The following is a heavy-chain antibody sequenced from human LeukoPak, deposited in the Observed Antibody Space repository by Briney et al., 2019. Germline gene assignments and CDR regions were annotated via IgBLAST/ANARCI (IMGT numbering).Heavy chain of an antibody. CDR1: GFTFTRYW. V-gene: IGHV3-7*03. D-gene: IGHD3-10*01. Sequence: GGSRRLSCATTGFTFTRYWMSWVRQAPGKGLEWVANINEAGSDKYYVDSVKGRFTISRDNARNSLYLQMGGLTGDDTAIYYCAKDPGDKAIDRWFDPWGQGTLVTVSS. CDR2: INEAGSDK. CDR3: AKDPGDKAIDRWFDP. J-gene: IGHJ5*02.